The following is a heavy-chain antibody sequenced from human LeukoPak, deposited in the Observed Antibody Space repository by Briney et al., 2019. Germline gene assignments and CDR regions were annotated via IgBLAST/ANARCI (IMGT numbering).Heavy chain of an antibody. D-gene: IGHD6-13*01. J-gene: IGHJ4*02. CDR2: TYYSGST. CDR1: GGSISSYY. Sequence: SETLSLTCTVSGGSISSYYWSWIRQPPGKGLEWIGYTYYSGSTNYNPSLKSRVTISVDTSKNQFSLKLSSVTAADTAVYYCARASSSWYYYFDYWGQGTLVTVSS. CDR3: ARASSSWYYYFDY. V-gene: IGHV4-59*08.